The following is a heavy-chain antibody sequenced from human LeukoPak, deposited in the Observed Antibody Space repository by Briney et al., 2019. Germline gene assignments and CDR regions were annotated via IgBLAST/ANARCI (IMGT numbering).Heavy chain of an antibody. CDR3: AKISGYYKSLDY. CDR1: GFTFSSYA. J-gene: IGHJ4*02. Sequence: GGSLRLSCAAPGFTFSSYAMSWVRQAPGKGLEWVSSISGSGSSTYYADSVKGRFTISTDNSKNTLYLQMNSLRAEDTAVYYCAKISGYYKSLDYWGQGTLVTVSS. D-gene: IGHD3-22*01. CDR2: ISGSGSST. V-gene: IGHV3-23*01.